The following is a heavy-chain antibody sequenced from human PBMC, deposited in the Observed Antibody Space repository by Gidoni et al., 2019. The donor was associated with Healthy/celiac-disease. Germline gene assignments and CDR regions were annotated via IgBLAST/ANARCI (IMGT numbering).Heavy chain of an antibody. J-gene: IGHJ4*02. CDR3: AKDTAYDFWSGYHPPSFDY. V-gene: IGHV3-23*01. CDR2: ISGSGGST. CDR1: GFTFSSYA. Sequence: EVQLLESGGGLVQPGGSLRLSCAASGFTFSSYAMSWVRQAPGKGLEWVSAISGSGGSTYYADSVKGRFTISRDNSKNTLYLQMNSLRAEDTAVYYCAKDTAYDFWSGYHPPSFDYWGQGTLVTVSS. D-gene: IGHD3-3*01.